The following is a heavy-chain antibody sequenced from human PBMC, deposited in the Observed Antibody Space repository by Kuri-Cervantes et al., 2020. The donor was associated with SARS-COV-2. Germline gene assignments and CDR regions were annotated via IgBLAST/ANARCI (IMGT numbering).Heavy chain of an antibody. CDR1: GDSISGDNYY. V-gene: IGHV4-39*01. CDR3: AKNRRFTIFGVVILDWFDP. Sequence: SETLSLTCTVSGDSISGDNYYWGWIRQPPGKGLEWIGTMHYSGNAFYNPSLQSRVTLSVDTSKNQFSLNLSAVTAADTAVYYCAKNRRFTIFGVVILDWFDPWGQGTLVTVSS. CDR2: MHYSGNA. J-gene: IGHJ5*02. D-gene: IGHD3-3*01.